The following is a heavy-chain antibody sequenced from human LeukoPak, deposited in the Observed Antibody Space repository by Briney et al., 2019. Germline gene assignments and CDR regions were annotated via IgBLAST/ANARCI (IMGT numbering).Heavy chain of an antibody. CDR2: INPSGGST. V-gene: IGHV1-46*01. J-gene: IGHJ4*02. CDR3: ARDRRYSGYDYGFDY. Sequence: ASVKVSCKASGYTFTSYYMHWVRQAPGQGLEWMGIINPSGGSTSYAQKFQGRVTMTRDMSTSTVYMELSSLRSEDTAVYYCARDRRYSGYDYGFDYWGQGTLVTVSS. D-gene: IGHD5-12*01. CDR1: GYTFTSYY.